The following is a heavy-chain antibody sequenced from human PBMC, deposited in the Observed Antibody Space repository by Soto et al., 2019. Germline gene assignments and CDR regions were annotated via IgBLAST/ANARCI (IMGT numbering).Heavy chain of an antibody. J-gene: IGHJ6*02. D-gene: IGHD1-26*01. CDR3: ARGRVGATTGLGFYYYYGMDV. CDR1: GVSFSGYY. Sequence: PSETLSLTCAVYGVSFSGYYWSWIRQPPGKGLEWIGEINHSGSTNYNPSLKSRVTISVDTSKNQFSLKLSSVTAADTAVYYCARGRVGATTGLGFYYYYGMDVWGQGTTVTVSS. V-gene: IGHV4-34*01. CDR2: INHSGST.